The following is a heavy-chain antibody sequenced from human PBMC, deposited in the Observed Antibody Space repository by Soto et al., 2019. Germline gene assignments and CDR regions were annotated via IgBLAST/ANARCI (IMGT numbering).Heavy chain of an antibody. CDR3: AKDSGYYGVWRAPEFDY. J-gene: IGHJ4*02. CDR1: GFTFGAYG. CDR2: ISYDESHK. Sequence: GGSLRLSCAASGFTFGAYGLHWVRQAPGKGLEWVAFISYDESHKYYGDSVMGRFTISRDNSKNTLFLQMNTLRADDTAVYYCAKDSGYYGVWRAPEFDYWGQGTLVTVSS. V-gene: IGHV3-30*18. D-gene: IGHD3-3*01.